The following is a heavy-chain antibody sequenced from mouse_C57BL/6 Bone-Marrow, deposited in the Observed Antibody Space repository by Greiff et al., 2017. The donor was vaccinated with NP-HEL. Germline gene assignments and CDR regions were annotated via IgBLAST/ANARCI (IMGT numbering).Heavy chain of an antibody. CDR2: IRNKANGYTT. CDR3: ARSIYDDYADDPFYAMDY. D-gene: IGHD2-4*01. Sequence: EVKLVESGGGLVQPGGSLSLSCAASGFTFTDYYMNWVRQPPGKALEWLGFIRNKANGYTTEYSASVKGRFTISRDNSQSILYLQMNALRAEDSATYFCARSIYDDYADDPFYAMDYWGQGTSVTVSS. V-gene: IGHV7-3*01. J-gene: IGHJ4*01. CDR1: GFTFTDYY.